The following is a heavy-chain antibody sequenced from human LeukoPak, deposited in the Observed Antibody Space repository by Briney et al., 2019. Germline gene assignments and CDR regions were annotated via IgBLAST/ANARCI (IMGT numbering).Heavy chain of an antibody. Sequence: ASVKVSCKASGYTFTGYYMHWVRQAPGQGLEWMGWINPNSGGTNYAQKFQGRVTMTRDTSISTAYMELSRLRSDDTAVYYCARDTYYYGSGSYSFDYWGQGTLVTVSS. CDR1: GYTFTGYY. CDR2: INPNSGGT. CDR3: ARDTYYYGSGSYSFDY. D-gene: IGHD3-10*01. V-gene: IGHV1-2*02. J-gene: IGHJ4*02.